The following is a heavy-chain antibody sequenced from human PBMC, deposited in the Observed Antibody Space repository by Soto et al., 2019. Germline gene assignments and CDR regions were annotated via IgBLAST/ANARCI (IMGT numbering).Heavy chain of an antibody. CDR3: AKGDSYSTGNWFDP. V-gene: IGHV3-23*01. CDR2: ISGSGSNT. J-gene: IGHJ5*02. CDR1: GFTFSSYA. Sequence: GGSLRLSCAASGFTFSSYALTWVRQTPGKGLEWVSSISGSGSNTYYADSVRGRLTVSRDNSKNTLYLQMKSLRVEDTGVYYCAKGDSYSTGNWFDPWGRGTLVTVSS. D-gene: IGHD2-21*01.